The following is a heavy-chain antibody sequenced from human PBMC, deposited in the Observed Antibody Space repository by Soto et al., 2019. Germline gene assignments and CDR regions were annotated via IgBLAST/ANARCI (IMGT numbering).Heavy chain of an antibody. J-gene: IGHJ5*02. V-gene: IGHV1-3*01. CDR3: ARDPGPYSSSWYWFDP. Sequence: ASVKVSCKASGYTFTSYAMHWVRQAPVQRLEWMGWINAGNGNTKYSQKFQGRVTITRDTSASTAYMELSSLRSEDTAVYYCARDPGPYSSSWYWFDPWGQGTLVTVSS. D-gene: IGHD6-13*01. CDR1: GYTFTSYA. CDR2: INAGNGNT.